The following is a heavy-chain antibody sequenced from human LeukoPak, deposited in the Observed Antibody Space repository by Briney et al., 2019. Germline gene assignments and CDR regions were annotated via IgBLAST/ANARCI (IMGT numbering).Heavy chain of an antibody. D-gene: IGHD4/OR15-4a*01. V-gene: IGHV3-53*01. J-gene: IGHJ4*02. CDR2: IFSST. CDR1: GFTVSSNS. Sequence: RGSLRLSCTVSGFTVSSNSMSWVRQVPGKGLEWVSFIFSSTHYSDSVKGRFTISRDNSKNTLYLQMNSLRAEDTAVYYCARRAGAYSHPYDYWGQGTLVTVSS. CDR3: ARRAGAYSHPYDY.